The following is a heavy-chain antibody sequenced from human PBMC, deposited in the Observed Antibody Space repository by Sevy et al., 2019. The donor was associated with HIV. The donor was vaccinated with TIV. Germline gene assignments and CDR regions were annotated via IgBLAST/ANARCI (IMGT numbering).Heavy chain of an antibody. D-gene: IGHD3-22*01. J-gene: IGHJ6*02. CDR3: ARDRYYDASGYYYYYYGLDV. CDR2: IYSGGST. Sequence: GGSLRLSCAASTFSVTDNYMSWVRQAPGKGLEWVSTIYSGGSTFYADSVKGRFTISRDNSKNTLYLQMNSLRAEDTAVYSCARDRYYDASGYYYYYYGLDVWGQGTTVTVSS. V-gene: IGHV3-66*01. CDR1: TFSVTDNY.